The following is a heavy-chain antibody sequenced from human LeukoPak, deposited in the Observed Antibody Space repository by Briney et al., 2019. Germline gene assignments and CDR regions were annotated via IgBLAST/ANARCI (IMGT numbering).Heavy chain of an antibody. V-gene: IGHV3-15*01. CDR1: GFTFINAW. CDR2: IKAKAHGGTI. Sequence: GGSLRLSCAASGFTFINAWMAWVRQAPGKGLEWVGRIKAKAHGGTIEYAAPVKGRFTISRDDSKNTLYLQMNSLKTEDTAVYYCTTDGVGVEGATYDNWGQGTLVIVSS. J-gene: IGHJ4*02. CDR3: TTDGVGVEGATYDN. D-gene: IGHD1-26*01.